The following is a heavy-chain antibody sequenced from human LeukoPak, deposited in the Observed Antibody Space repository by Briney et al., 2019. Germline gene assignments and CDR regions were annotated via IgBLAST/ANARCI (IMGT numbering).Heavy chain of an antibody. CDR3: ARERSTGFDD. J-gene: IGHJ4*02. Sequence: GGSLRLSCAASGFTFVTSSMSWVRQAPGKGLEWVSSITDSGGNTFYADSVKGRFTVSRDNSKNTLYLQMTNLRAEDTAIYYCARERSTGFDDWGQGSLVTVSS. V-gene: IGHV3-23*01. D-gene: IGHD7-27*01. CDR1: GFTFVTSS. CDR2: ITDSGGNT.